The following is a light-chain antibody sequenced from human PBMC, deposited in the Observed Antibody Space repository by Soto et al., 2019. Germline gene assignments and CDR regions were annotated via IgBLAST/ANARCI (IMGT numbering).Light chain of an antibody. CDR1: SSDVGGYNY. CDR2: EVS. V-gene: IGLV2-8*01. Sequence: QLVLTQPPSASGSPGQSVTISCTGTSSDVGGYNYVSWYQQHPGKAPKFMIYEVSKRPSGVPDRFSGSKSGNTASLTVSGLQAEDEADYYCSSYAGSNNVVFGGGTQLTVL. CDR3: SSYAGSNNVV. J-gene: IGLJ2*01.